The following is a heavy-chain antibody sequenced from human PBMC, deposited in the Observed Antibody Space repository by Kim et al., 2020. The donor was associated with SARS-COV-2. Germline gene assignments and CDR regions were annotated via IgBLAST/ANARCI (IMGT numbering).Heavy chain of an antibody. J-gene: IGHJ2*01. D-gene: IGHD3-10*01. CDR3: ASLHFGSQYWYFDL. Sequence: YNPSLKSRVTISVNTSKNQFSLKLSSVTAADTAVYYCASLHFGSQYWYFDLWGRGPLVTVSS. V-gene: IGHV4-30-2*05.